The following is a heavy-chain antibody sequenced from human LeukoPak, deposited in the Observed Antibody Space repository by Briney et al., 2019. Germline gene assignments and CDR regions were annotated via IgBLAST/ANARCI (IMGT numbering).Heavy chain of an antibody. V-gene: IGHV3-9*01. CDR3: AKGYLAAAGTGGFNY. J-gene: IGHJ4*02. CDR2: ISWNSGSI. Sequence: GRSPRLSCAASGFTFDDYAMHWVRQAPGKGLEWVSGISWNSGSIGYADSVKGRFTISRDNAKNSLYLQMNSLRAEDTALYYCAKGYLAAAGTGGFNYWGQGTLVTVSS. D-gene: IGHD6-13*01. CDR1: GFTFDDYA.